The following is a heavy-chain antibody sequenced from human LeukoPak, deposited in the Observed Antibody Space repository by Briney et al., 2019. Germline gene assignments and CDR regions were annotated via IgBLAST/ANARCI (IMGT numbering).Heavy chain of an antibody. Sequence: GGSLRLSCAASGFTFSSYWMHWVRQAPGKGLVRVSRINSDGSSTSYADSVKGRFTISRDNAKNTLYLQMNSLRAEDTAVYYCGRGFYYGMDVWGQGTTVTVSS. CDR2: INSDGSST. CDR1: GFTFSSYW. V-gene: IGHV3-74*01. CDR3: GRGFYYGMDV. J-gene: IGHJ6*02.